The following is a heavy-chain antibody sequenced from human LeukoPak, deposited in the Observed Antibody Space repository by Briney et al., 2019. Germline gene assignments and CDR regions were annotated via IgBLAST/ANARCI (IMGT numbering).Heavy chain of an antibody. D-gene: IGHD3/OR15-3a*01. Sequence: GGTLRLSCAVSGVTFSNYDIQWIRQPPGKGLTWLSLIRYVGIDNYYADSVKDRLTASRDKAKNTVYLQTHSLRTENTALYYCALSRNYGLSDVWGHGTMVSVS. CDR3: ALSRNYGLSDV. J-gene: IGHJ3*01. CDR2: IRYVGIDN. V-gene: IGHV3-30*02. CDR1: GVTFSNYD.